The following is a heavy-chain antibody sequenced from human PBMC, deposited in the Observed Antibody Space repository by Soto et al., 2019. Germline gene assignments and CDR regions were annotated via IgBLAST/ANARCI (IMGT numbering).Heavy chain of an antibody. V-gene: IGHV3-11*01. CDR1: GFTFSDYY. D-gene: IGHD2-15*01. J-gene: IGHJ6*03. CDR3: ARDPRYCRGGSCYSAGEDHYYYYLDV. Sequence: QVQLVESGGGLVKPGGSLRLSCAASGFTFSDYYMSWIRQAPGKGLEWVSYISSGGSPIYYTDSVKGRFTISRDNAENSLYLQMNSLRAEDTAVYYCARDPRYCRGGSCYSAGEDHYYYYLDVWGKGTTVTVSS. CDR2: ISSGGSPI.